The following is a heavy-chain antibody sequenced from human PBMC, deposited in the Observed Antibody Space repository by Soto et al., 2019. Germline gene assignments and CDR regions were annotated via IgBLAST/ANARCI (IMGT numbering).Heavy chain of an antibody. D-gene: IGHD3-3*01. CDR2: INPSGGST. Sequence: ASVKVSCKASGYTITSYYMHWVRQAPGQGLEWMGIINPSGGSTGYAQKFQGRVTMTRDTSTSTVYMELSSLRSEDTAVYYCARDLGYDFWSGYSHPYYYYGMDVWGQGTTVTVSS. CDR3: ARDLGYDFWSGYSHPYYYYGMDV. CDR1: GYTITSYY. V-gene: IGHV1-46*01. J-gene: IGHJ6*02.